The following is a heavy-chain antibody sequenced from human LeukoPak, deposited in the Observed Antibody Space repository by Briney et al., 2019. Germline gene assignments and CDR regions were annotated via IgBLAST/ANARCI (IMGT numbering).Heavy chain of an antibody. J-gene: IGHJ4*02. V-gene: IGHV4-59*01. Sequence: PSETLSLTCTISGGSFTNYYWSWIRQPPGKGLEWIGYIYNNGRTYYNPSLKSRVTISVDTSKNQFSLELSSVTAADTAVYYCARGESFLITYYNGCDYWGQGILVTVSS. D-gene: IGHD3-10*01. CDR3: ARGESFLITYYNGCDY. CDR2: IYNNGRT. CDR1: GGSFTNYY.